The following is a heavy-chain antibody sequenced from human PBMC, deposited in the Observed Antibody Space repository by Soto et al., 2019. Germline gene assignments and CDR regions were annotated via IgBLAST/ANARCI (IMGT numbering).Heavy chain of an antibody. CDR3: ARDRAAFGWLVDDAFDI. V-gene: IGHV3-30-3*01. CDR1: GFTFTSFA. Sequence: QVQLVESGGGVVQPGRSLRLSCAASGFTFTSFAMHWVRQAPGKGLEWVAVISYDGSNKYYADSVKGRFTISRDNSKNTLYLQMNSLRAEDTAVYYCARDRAAFGWLVDDAFDIWGQGTMVTVSS. D-gene: IGHD6-19*01. CDR2: ISYDGSNK. J-gene: IGHJ3*02.